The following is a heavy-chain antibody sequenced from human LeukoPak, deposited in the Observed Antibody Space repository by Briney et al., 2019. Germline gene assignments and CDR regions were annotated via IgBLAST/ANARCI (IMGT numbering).Heavy chain of an antibody. J-gene: IGHJ3*02. CDR3: TRSDYHGSGSHTVFDAFDI. D-gene: IGHD3-10*01. Sequence: SETLSLTCTVSGVSVSSYFWSWIRRPPGKGLEWIGYIDDSGNTNYSPSLKSQVSISIDKSKNQFSLKLTSVTAADTATYYCTRSDYHGSGSHTVFDAFDIWGQGTRVTVSS. CDR2: IDDSGNT. CDR1: GVSVSSYF. V-gene: IGHV4-59*02.